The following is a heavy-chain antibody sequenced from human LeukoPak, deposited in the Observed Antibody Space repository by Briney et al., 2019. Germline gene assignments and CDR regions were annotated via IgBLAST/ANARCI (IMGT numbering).Heavy chain of an antibody. D-gene: IGHD6-19*01. CDR3: ARIRVVGSSGWYHPLDY. CDR2: INPSGGST. CDR1: GYTFTGYY. V-gene: IGHV1-46*01. Sequence: GASVKVSCKASGYTFTGYYMHWVRQAPGQGLEWMGIINPSGGSTSYAQKFQGRVTMTRDTSTSTVYMELSSLRSEDTAVYYCARIRVVGSSGWYHPLDYWGQGTLVTVSS. J-gene: IGHJ4*02.